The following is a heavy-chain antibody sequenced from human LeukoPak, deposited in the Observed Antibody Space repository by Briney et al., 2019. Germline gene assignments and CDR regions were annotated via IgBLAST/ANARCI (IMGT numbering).Heavy chain of an antibody. CDR1: GFTFDDYG. J-gene: IGHJ4*02. CDR2: MNWNGGST. V-gene: IGHV3-20*04. Sequence: GGSRRLSCAASGFTFDDYGMSWVRQAPGKGLKWVSGMNWNGGSTGYADSVKGRFSISSDNAKNSLYLQMNSLRAEDTALYYCARYFYYYDSSGYYGRYFDYWGQGTLVTVSS. D-gene: IGHD3-22*01. CDR3: ARYFYYYDSSGYYGRYFDY.